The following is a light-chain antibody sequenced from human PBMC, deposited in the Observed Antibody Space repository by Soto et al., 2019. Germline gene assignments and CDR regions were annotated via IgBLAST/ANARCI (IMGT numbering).Light chain of an antibody. CDR3: QQYNSVPLT. J-gene: IGKJ4*01. CDR2: AAS. CDR1: QGNNNY. V-gene: IGKV1-27*01. Sequence: DIQLTQSPSSLSASEGDRVTITCRASQGNNNYLAWYQQKPGKVPKLLICAASTLHSGVPSRFSGGGSETDFPRTISSLEPADVATNCCQQYNSVPLTFGGGTKVEIK.